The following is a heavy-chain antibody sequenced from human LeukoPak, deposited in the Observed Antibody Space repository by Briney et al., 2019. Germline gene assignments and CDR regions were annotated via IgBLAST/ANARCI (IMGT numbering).Heavy chain of an antibody. J-gene: IGHJ4*02. CDR1: GFSFSSYG. V-gene: IGHV3-30*02. CDR2: IRYDGSNK. Sequence: PGGSLRLSCAASGFSFSSYGMHWVRQAPGKGPEWVAFIRYDGSNKYYADSVKGRFTISRDNSKSTLYLQMNSLRAEDTAVYYCAKDGTDPYWGQGTLVTVSS. CDR3: AKDGTDPY.